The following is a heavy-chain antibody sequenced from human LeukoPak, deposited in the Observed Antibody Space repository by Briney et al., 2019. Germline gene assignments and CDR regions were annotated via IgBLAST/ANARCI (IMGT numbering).Heavy chain of an antibody. J-gene: IGHJ4*02. Sequence: SETLSLTCTVSGSSISSYYWSWIRQPPGKGLEWIGYIYYSGSSNYNPSLKSRVTISVDTSKNQFSLKLSSVTAADTAVYYCARHVGYYGSGSYLTYFDYWGQGTLVTVSS. V-gene: IGHV4-59*08. CDR2: IYYSGSS. D-gene: IGHD3-10*01. CDR3: ARHVGYYGSGSYLTYFDY. CDR1: GSSISSYY.